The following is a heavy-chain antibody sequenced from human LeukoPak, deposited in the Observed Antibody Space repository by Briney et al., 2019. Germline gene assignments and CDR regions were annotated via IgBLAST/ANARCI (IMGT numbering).Heavy chain of an antibody. J-gene: IGHJ5*02. V-gene: IGHV4-39*07. CDR1: GGSISSGSYY. D-gene: IGHD6-13*01. CDR3: AGDPSVAAAGNNWFDP. Sequence: PSETLSLTCTVSGGSISSGSYYWGWIRQPPGKGLEWIGSIYYSGSTYNNPSIKSRVLKSRVTISVDTTKNQFSLELNSVTAADTAVYYCAGDPSVAAAGNNWFDPWGQGTLVTVSS. CDR2: IYYSGST.